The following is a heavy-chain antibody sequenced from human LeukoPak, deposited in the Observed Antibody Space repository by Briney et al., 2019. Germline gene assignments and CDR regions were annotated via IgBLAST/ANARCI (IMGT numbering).Heavy chain of an antibody. D-gene: IGHD3-22*01. Sequence: PGGSLRLSCAASGFIFSNYAMSWVRQAPGKGLEWVSSISGSGDTTYYPGSVRGRFTISRDNSQKTLYLQMNSLRAEDTAAYYCAKRDSSGSYPYYFDYWGQGTLVTVSS. CDR1: GFIFSNYA. J-gene: IGHJ4*02. CDR2: ISGSGDTT. V-gene: IGHV3-23*01. CDR3: AKRDSSGSYPYYFDY.